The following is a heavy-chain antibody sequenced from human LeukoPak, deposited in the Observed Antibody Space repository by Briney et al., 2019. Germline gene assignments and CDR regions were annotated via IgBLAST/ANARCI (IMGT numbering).Heavy chain of an antibody. D-gene: IGHD3-16*01. Sequence: SETLSLTCTVSGGSISNGSYYWAWIRQPPGKGLEWIGEINHSGSTNYNPSLKSRVTISVDTSKNQFSLKLSSVTAADTAVYYCARVKIWGVVRPNWFDPWGQGTLVTVSS. J-gene: IGHJ5*02. CDR1: GGSISNGSYY. CDR3: ARVKIWGVVRPNWFDP. CDR2: INHSGST. V-gene: IGHV4-39*07.